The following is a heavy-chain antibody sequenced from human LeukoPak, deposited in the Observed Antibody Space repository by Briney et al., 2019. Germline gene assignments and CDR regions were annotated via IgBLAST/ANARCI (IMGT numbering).Heavy chain of an antibody. V-gene: IGHV4-34*01. CDR1: GGSFSGYY. D-gene: IGHD6-19*01. CDR3: ARAGSSGWSPSYYYYYGMDV. J-gene: IGHJ6*02. Sequence: SETLSLTCAVYGGSFSGYYWSWIRQPPGKGLEWIGEINHSRSTNYNPSLKSRVTISVDTSKNQFSLKLSSVTAADTAVYYCARAGSSGWSPSYYYYYGMDVWGQGTTFTVSS. CDR2: INHSRST.